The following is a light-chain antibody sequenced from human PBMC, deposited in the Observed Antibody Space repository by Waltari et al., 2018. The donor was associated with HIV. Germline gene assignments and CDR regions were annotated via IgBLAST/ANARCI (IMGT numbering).Light chain of an antibody. CDR2: ENH. V-gene: IGLV1-51*01. CDR1: SSNIRTNY. Sequence: QSHLTQSSQTSAAPGQNVDITCSGSSSNIRTNYVSWYQQVPGAAPKLLIYENHRRPSEIPDRFSGSKSGTSATLDITGLQTADEGAYFCATWDNSLDIVVFGGGTKLTVL. J-gene: IGLJ2*01. CDR3: ATWDNSLDIVV.